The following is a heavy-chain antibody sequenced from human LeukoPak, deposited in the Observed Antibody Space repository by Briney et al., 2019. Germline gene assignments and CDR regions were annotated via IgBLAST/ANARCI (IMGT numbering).Heavy chain of an antibody. CDR1: GYSFTSCW. Sequence: HGESLKISCKGSGYSFTSCWIGWVRQMPGKGLEWMGIIYPGDSDTRYSPSFQGQVTISADKSISTAYLQWSSLKASDTAMYYCARRNSYSSSWGYYYYMDVWGKGTTVTVSS. J-gene: IGHJ6*03. V-gene: IGHV5-51*01. D-gene: IGHD6-13*01. CDR2: IYPGDSDT. CDR3: ARRNSYSSSWGYYYYMDV.